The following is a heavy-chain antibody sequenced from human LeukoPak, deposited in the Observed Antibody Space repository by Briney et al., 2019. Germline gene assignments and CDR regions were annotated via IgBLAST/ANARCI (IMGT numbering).Heavy chain of an antibody. Sequence: PGGSLRLSCAASEFTLSSFWMSWVRQAPGKGLEWVASIKPDGSETYYVDSVKGRFTISRDNAKNSLYLQMKSLRAEDTAVYYCARGGYSAYPYYYYYMDVWGKGTTVTVSS. J-gene: IGHJ6*03. CDR2: IKPDGSET. V-gene: IGHV3-7*01. D-gene: IGHD5-12*01. CDR1: EFTLSSFW. CDR3: ARGGYSAYPYYYYYMDV.